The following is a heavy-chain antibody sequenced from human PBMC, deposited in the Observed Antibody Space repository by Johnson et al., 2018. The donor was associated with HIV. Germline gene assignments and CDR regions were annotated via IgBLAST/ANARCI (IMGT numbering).Heavy chain of an antibody. CDR3: ARGWELLTPAFDI. CDR2: ISSNGGST. D-gene: IGHD1-26*01. Sequence: MQLVESGGGLVQPGGSLRLSCSASGFTFSSYAMHWVRQAPGQGLEYVSAISSNGGSTYYANSVKGRFTISSDNSKNTLYLQMGSLRAEDMAVYYCARGWELLTPAFDIWGQGTMVTVSS. CDR1: GFTFSSYA. J-gene: IGHJ3*02. V-gene: IGHV3-64*01.